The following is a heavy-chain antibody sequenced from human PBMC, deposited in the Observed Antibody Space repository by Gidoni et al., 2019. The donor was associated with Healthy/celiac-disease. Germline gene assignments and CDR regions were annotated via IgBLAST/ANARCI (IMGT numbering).Heavy chain of an antibody. CDR2: IYSGGRT. CDR3: ARTPQAGHPFDY. V-gene: IGHV3-53*02. Sequence: EVQLVETGGGLIQPGGSLRLSCAASGFTVSSNYMSWVRQAPGKGLEWVSVIYSGGRTYYADSVKGRFTISRDNSKNTLYLQMNSLRAEDTAVYYCARTPQAGHPFDYWGQGTLVTVSS. CDR1: GFTVSSNY. D-gene: IGHD2-15*01. J-gene: IGHJ4*02.